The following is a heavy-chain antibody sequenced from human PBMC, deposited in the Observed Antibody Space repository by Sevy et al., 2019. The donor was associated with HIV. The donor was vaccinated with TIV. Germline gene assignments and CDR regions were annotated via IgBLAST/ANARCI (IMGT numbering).Heavy chain of an antibody. CDR3: GRAIAARREAVGYYYYGMDV. D-gene: IGHD6-6*01. Sequence: GGSLRLSCAASGFTLSSYAMSWVRQAPGKGLEWVSAISGSGGSTYYADSVKGRFTISRDNSKSTLYLKMNSLRAEDTAVYYCGRAIAARREAVGYYYYGMDVWGQGTTVTVSS. CDR2: ISGSGGST. V-gene: IGHV3-23*01. J-gene: IGHJ6*02. CDR1: GFTLSSYA.